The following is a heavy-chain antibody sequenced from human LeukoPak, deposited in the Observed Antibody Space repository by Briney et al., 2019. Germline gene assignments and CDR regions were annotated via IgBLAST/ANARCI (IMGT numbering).Heavy chain of an antibody. J-gene: IGHJ4*02. V-gene: IGHV4-34*01. CDR3: AARYYDFWSGYYTYFDY. CDR2: INHSGST. D-gene: IGHD3-3*01. CDR1: GGSFSGYY. Sequence: SETLSLTCAVYGGSFSGYYWRWIRQPPGKGLEWIREINHSGSTNYNPSLKSRLTISVDTSKNQFSLKLSSVTAADTAVYYCAARYYDFWSGYYTYFDYWGQGTLVTVSS.